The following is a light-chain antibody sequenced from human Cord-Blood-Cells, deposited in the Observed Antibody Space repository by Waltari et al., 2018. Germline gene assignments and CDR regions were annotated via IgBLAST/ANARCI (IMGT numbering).Light chain of an antibody. CDR1: QDISNY. J-gene: IGKJ3*01. Sequence: IQMTQSPSSLSASVGDRVTITCQASQDISNYLNWYQQKPGKSPKLLIYDASNLETGVPSRFSGSGSGTDFTFTISSLQPEDIATYYCQQYDTFTFGPGTKVDIK. V-gene: IGKV1-33*01. CDR2: DAS. CDR3: QQYDTFT.